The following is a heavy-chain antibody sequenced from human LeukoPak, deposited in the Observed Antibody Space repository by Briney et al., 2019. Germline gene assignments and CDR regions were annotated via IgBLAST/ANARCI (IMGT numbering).Heavy chain of an antibody. Sequence: GASVKVSCKASGGTFSSYAISWVRQAPGQGLEWMGGIIPIFGTANYAQKFQGRVTITADESTSTAYMELRSLRSDDTAVYYCAREPKGFGELSYMDVWGKGTTVTVSS. V-gene: IGHV1-69*13. J-gene: IGHJ6*03. CDR2: IIPIFGTA. CDR1: GGTFSSYA. D-gene: IGHD3-10*01. CDR3: AREPKGFGELSYMDV.